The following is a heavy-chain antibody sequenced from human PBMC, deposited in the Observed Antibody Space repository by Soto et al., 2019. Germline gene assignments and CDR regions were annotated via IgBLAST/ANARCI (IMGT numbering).Heavy chain of an antibody. V-gene: IGHV3-74*01. D-gene: IGHD2-15*01. CDR3: ARDYYTRLGLCSGGGCPLDS. CDR2: INSDGSST. Sequence: EVQLVESGGGLVQPGGSLRLSCAASGFTFSTYWMHWVRQAPGKGLVWVSRINSDGSSTNYADSVKGRFTISRDNAENTLYLDINNLRAEDTAVYDCARDYYTRLGLCSGGGCPLDSWGQGTLVTVSS. CDR1: GFTFSTYW. J-gene: IGHJ4*02.